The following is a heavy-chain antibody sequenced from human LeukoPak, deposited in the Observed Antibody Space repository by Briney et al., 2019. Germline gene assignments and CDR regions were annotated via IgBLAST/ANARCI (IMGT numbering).Heavy chain of an antibody. CDR3: ARYGIARYYYYGMDV. V-gene: IGHV4-31*03. J-gene: IGHJ6*02. D-gene: IGHD6-13*01. Sequence: PSETLSLTCTVSGGSISSGGYYWSWIRQHPGKGLEWIGYIYYSGNTYYNPSLKSRVTISVDTSKNQFSLKLSSVTAADTAVYYCARYGIARYYYYGMDVWGQGTTVTVSS. CDR2: IYYSGNT. CDR1: GGSISSGGYY.